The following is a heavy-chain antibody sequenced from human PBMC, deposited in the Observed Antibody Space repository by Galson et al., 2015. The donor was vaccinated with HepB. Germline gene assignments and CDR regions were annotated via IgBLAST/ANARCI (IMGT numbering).Heavy chain of an antibody. Sequence: CAISGDSVSSNISTWSWIRQSPSRGLEWLGRTYYRSKWSNDYAVSLESRILIIPDTSKNQLSLQLKSVTPEDTAVYYCARGNRELALAGFDYWGQGILVTVSS. CDR2: TYYRSKWSN. CDR1: GDSVSSNIST. D-gene: IGHD6-19*01. V-gene: IGHV6-1*01. J-gene: IGHJ4*02. CDR3: ARGNRELALAGFDY.